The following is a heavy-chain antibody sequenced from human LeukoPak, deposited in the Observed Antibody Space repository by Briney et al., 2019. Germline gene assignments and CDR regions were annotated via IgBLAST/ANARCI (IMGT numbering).Heavy chain of an antibody. V-gene: IGHV3-66*01. Sequence: GGSLRLSCAASGFTASSNYMSWVRQAPGKGLEWVSVIYSGGSTYYADSVKGRFTISRDNSKNTLYLQMNSLRAEDTAVYYCARAPPIYGGYYFDYWGQGTLVTVSS. CDR3: ARAPPIYGGYYFDY. J-gene: IGHJ4*02. CDR2: IYSGGST. D-gene: IGHD5-12*01. CDR1: GFTASSNY.